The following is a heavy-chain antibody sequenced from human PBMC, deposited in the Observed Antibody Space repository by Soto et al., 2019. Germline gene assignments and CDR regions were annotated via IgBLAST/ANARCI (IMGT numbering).Heavy chain of an antibody. J-gene: IGHJ6*02. D-gene: IGHD2-15*01. CDR2: IGGSGGTT. Sequence: EVQLLESGGGLVQPGGSPRLSCAASGFTFSRFAMNWVRQAPGKGLEWVSGIGGSGGTTYYADSVKGRFTISRDNSKNTLFLQMNSLRAEDTAVYYCAKDSLGDYYYYGLDVWGQGTTVTVSS. V-gene: IGHV3-23*01. CDR3: AKDSLGDYYYYGLDV. CDR1: GFTFSRFA.